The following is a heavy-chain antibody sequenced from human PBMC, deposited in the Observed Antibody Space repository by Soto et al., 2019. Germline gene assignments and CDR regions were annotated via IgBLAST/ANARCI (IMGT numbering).Heavy chain of an antibody. CDR1: AGSISSGGYS. CDR2: IYHSGST. D-gene: IGHD6-13*01. Sequence: QLQLQQSGSGLVMPSETLSLTCAVSAGSISSGGYSLSWLRQPPGNGLEWIGYIYHSGSTYYTPSLKSRVTISVDRAKNQFSLKLSSVTAADPAVYYCARGSSSWYHFDPCGQGTLVAV. V-gene: IGHV4-30-2*01. CDR3: ARGSSSWYHFDP. J-gene: IGHJ5*02.